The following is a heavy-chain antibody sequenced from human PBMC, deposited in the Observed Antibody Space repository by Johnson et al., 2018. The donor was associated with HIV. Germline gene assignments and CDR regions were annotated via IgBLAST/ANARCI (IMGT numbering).Heavy chain of an antibody. Sequence: QVQLVESGGGVVQPGRSLRLSCAASGFTFSTYAMHWVRQAPGKGLAWVAVISYDGNNEYYADFVKGRITISRDNSKNTLYLQMNTVRAEDTAVYYWARDPAAAGGIWGQGTMVTVSS. V-gene: IGHV3-30*04. CDR3: ARDPAAAGGI. J-gene: IGHJ3*02. CDR1: GFTFSTYA. CDR2: ISYDGNNE. D-gene: IGHD6-13*01.